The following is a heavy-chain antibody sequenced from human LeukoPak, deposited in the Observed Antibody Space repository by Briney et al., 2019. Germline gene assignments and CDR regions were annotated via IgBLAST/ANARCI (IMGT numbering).Heavy chain of an antibody. V-gene: IGHV3-15*01. CDR2: IKSKTDGGTT. CDR3: TTEHYYDSSGYPYFDY. D-gene: IGHD3-22*01. J-gene: IGHJ4*02. Sequence: GGSLRLSCAASGFTVSSIYMSWVRQAPGKGLEWVGRIKSKTDGGTTDYAAPVKGRFTISRDDSKNTLYLQMNSLKTEDTAVYYCTTEHYYDSSGYPYFDYWGQGTLVTVSS. CDR1: GFTVSSIY.